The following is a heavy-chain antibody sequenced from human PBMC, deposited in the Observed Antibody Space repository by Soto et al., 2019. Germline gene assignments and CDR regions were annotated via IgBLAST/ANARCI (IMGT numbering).Heavy chain of an antibody. J-gene: IGHJ4*02. V-gene: IGHV1-69*06. Sequence: RASVKISCKASGGTFSSYAISWVRQAPGQGLEWMGGIIPIFGTANYAQKFQGRVTITADKSTSTAYMELSSLRSEDTAVYYCAREGRDGYNSRIFDYWGQGTLVTVSS. CDR1: GGTFSSYA. CDR2: IIPIFGTA. CDR3: AREGRDGYNSRIFDY. D-gene: IGHD5-12*01.